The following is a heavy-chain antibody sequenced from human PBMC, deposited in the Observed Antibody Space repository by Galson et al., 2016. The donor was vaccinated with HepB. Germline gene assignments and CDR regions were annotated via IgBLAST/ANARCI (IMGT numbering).Heavy chain of an antibody. D-gene: IGHD6-19*01. CDR1: GFTFDDYA. J-gene: IGHJ4*02. CDR2: ISWNSGSI. Sequence: SLRLSCAASGFTFDDYAMHWVRQAPGKGLEWVSGISWNSGSIGYADSVKGRFIISRDNAKNSLYLQMNGLRAEDTALYYCAKDSDLTLSQYSNGWFRETKRGYFDDGGQGTRVTVSS. CDR3: AKDSDLTLSQYSNGWFRETKRGYFDD. V-gene: IGHV3-9*01.